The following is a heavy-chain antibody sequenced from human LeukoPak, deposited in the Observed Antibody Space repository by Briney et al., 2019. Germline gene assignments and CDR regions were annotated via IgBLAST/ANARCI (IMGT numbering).Heavy chain of an antibody. D-gene: IGHD3-22*01. V-gene: IGHV4-31*03. CDR3: ARADSSGYREFQH. CDR2: IYYSGST. Sequence: SQTLSLTCTVSGGSISSGGYYWSWIRQHPGKGLEWIGYIYYSGSTYYNPSLKSRVTISVDTSKNQFSLKLSSVTAADTAVYYCARADSSGYREFQHWGQGTLVTVPS. J-gene: IGHJ1*01. CDR1: GGSISSGGYY.